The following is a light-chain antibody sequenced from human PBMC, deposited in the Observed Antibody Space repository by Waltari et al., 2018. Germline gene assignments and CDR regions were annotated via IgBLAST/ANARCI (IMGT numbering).Light chain of an antibody. CDR1: QSVGKY. V-gene: IGKV3-20*01. CDR3: QKYESLPAT. J-gene: IGKJ1*01. Sequence: EIVLTQSPGTLSLSPGERATLSCRASQSVGKYLAWYQQKPGQPPRLLIYETYRRATGTPDRFSGSGSGSDFSLTISRLEPEDFAVYYCQKYESLPATFGQGTTVEIK. CDR2: ETY.